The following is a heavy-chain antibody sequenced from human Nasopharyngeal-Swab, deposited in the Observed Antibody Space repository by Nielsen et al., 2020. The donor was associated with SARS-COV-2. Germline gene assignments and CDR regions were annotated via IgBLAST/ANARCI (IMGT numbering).Heavy chain of an antibody. Sequence: GESLQISCAASGLSFSDFWMYCVRPAPGKGLEWVASINKDGSEKYYGASVRGRFTTSRDNAENSLSLQMNSLRGEDTTVCYCARDRGYYAIDYWGKGTLVTVSS. CDR1: GLSFSDFW. CDR2: INKDGSEK. CDR3: ARDRGYYAIDY. V-gene: IGHV3-7*01. D-gene: IGHD2-2*01. J-gene: IGHJ4*02.